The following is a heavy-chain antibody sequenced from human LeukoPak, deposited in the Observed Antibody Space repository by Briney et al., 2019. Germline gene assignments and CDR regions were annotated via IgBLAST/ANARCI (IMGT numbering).Heavy chain of an antibody. CDR3: AKGRGWEASYYYYYMDV. D-gene: IGHD1-26*01. CDR2: RRYDGSNK. V-gene: IGHV3-30*02. CDR1: RFTFSSYG. Sequence: PGGSLRLSCAAARFTFSSYGMSWVRQAPGKGLEWVSFRRYDGSNKYYTDSVKGRFTISRDNSKNTLYLQMNSLRAEDTAVYYCAKGRGWEASYYYYYMDVWGKGTTVTISS. J-gene: IGHJ6*03.